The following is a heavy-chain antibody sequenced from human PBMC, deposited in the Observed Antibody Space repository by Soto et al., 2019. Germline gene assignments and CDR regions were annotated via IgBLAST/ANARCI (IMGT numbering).Heavy chain of an antibody. J-gene: IGHJ6*02. D-gene: IGHD6-13*01. V-gene: IGHV1-69*06. CDR1: GGTFSSYA. CDR3: ARERRDSSSRTIYYGKDV. CDR2: IIPIFGTA. Sequence: QVQLVQSGAEVKKPGSSVTVSCKASGGTFSSYAISWVRQAPGQGLEWMGGIIPIFGTANYAQKFQGRVTITADKSTSTAYMELSSLRSEDTAVYYCARERRDSSSRTIYYGKDVWGQGTTVTVSS.